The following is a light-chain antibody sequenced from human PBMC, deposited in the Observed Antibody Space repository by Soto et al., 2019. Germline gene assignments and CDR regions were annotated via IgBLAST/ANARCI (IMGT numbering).Light chain of an antibody. Sequence: DIQMTQSPSTLSASVGDRVTITCRASQSISSWLAWYQQKPGKAPRLLIYDASYLERGVPSRFSGSGSGTEFTLTISDLQPDDLATYYCQQYNSFWTFGQG. CDR3: QQYNSFWT. J-gene: IGKJ1*01. V-gene: IGKV1-5*01. CDR1: QSISSW. CDR2: DAS.